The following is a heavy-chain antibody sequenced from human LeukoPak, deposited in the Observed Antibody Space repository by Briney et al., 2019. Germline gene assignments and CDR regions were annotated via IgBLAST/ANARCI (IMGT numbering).Heavy chain of an antibody. CDR3: ARHGLIRKKLRYYMDV. D-gene: IGHD1-7*01. Sequence: SETLSLTCAVYGGSFSGYYWSWIRQPPGKGLEWIGEVNHSGSTDYNPSLKSRVTISVDTSKNQFSLKLSSVTAADTAVYYCARHGLIRKKLRYYMDVWGKGTTVTISS. CDR2: VNHSGST. V-gene: IGHV4-34*01. CDR1: GGSFSGYY. J-gene: IGHJ6*03.